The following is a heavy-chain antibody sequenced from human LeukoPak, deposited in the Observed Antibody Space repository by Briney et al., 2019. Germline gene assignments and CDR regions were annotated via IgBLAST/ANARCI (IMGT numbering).Heavy chain of an antibody. Sequence: SVKVSCKASGGTFSSYAISWVRQAPGQGLEWMGGIIPIFGTANYAQKFQGRVTITADESTSTAYMELSSLRSEDTAVYYCARVSTYYYDSSGYSELSYWGQGTLVTVSS. V-gene: IGHV1-69*13. D-gene: IGHD3-22*01. CDR1: GGTFSSYA. J-gene: IGHJ4*02. CDR3: ARVSTYYYDSSGYSELSY. CDR2: IIPIFGTA.